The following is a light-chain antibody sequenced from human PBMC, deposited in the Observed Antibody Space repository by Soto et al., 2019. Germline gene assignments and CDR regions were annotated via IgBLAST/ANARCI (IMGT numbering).Light chain of an antibody. CDR3: SSYTSSRAL. CDR2: AVS. J-gene: IGLJ1*01. V-gene: IGLV2-14*01. CDR1: SSGVASYNY. Sequence: QSVLTQPASVSWSPGQSITTSCTGRSSGVASYNYVSWYQQHPGKAPNLLIYAVSDRPSGISSRFSGSKSGNTASLTISGHQTEDEADYYCSSYTSSRALFGTGTKVTVL.